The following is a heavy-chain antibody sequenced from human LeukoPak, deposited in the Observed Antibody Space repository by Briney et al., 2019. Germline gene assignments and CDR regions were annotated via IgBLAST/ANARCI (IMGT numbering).Heavy chain of an antibody. V-gene: IGHV3-7*01. Sequence: GGSLRLSCAASGFTFSNYWMSWVRQAPGKVLEWVANIKQDGSQKYYVDSVKGRFTMSRDNAKNSLYLQMNSLRAEDTAVYYCARVGYSSSSTDYWGQGTLVTVSS. D-gene: IGHD6-6*01. CDR2: IKQDGSQK. J-gene: IGHJ4*02. CDR1: GFTFSNYW. CDR3: ARVGYSSSSTDY.